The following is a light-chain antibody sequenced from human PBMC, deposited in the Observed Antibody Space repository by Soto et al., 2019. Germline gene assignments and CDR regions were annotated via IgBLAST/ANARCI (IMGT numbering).Light chain of an antibody. CDR3: QQYGSSPWT. CDR1: QSISSY. J-gene: IGKJ1*01. Sequence: EVVLTQSPDTLSLPPGERATLSCRASQSISSYLAWYQQKPGQAPRLLIYDASSRASGIPDRFSGSGSGTDFTLTISRLEPEDFAVYCCQQYGSSPWTFGQGTKVDIK. V-gene: IGKV3-20*01. CDR2: DAS.